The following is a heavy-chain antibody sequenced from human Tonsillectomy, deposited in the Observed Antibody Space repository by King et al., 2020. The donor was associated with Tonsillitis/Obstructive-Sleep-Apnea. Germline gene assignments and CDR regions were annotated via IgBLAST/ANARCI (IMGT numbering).Heavy chain of an antibody. CDR1: GYTFTSYG. CDR3: AVTTYYYDSSGYYPLDY. V-gene: IGHV1-18*01. J-gene: IGHJ4*02. D-gene: IGHD3-22*01. CDR2: ISAYNGNT. Sequence: QLVQSGAEVKKPGASVKVSCKASGYTFTSYGISWVRQAPGQGLEWMGWISAYNGNTNYAQKLQGRVTMTTDTSTCTAYMELRSLRSDDTAVYYCAVTTYYYDSSGYYPLDYWGQGTLVTVSS.